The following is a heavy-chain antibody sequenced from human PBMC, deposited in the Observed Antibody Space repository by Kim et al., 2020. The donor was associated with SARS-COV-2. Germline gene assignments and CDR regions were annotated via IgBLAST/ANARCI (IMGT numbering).Heavy chain of an antibody. D-gene: IGHD3-10*01. V-gene: IGHV3-33*05. Sequence: GGSLRLSCVAPGFTFSSYGMHWVRQAPGKGLEWVAVISYDRSNKYYADSVKGRFTISRDNSKNTLSLEMNSLRAEDTAVYYCARERFGAPTFDYWGQGTLVTVSS. J-gene: IGHJ4*02. CDR2: ISYDRSNK. CDR3: ARERFGAPTFDY. CDR1: GFTFSSYG.